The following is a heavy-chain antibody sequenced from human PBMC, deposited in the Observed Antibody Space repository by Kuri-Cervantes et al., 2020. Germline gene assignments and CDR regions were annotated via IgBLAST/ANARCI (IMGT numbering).Heavy chain of an antibody. CDR1: GYTFTSYS. V-gene: IGHV1-2*04. D-gene: IGHD6-13*01. J-gene: IGHJ3*02. CDR3: ARDGLGAAASLAFDI. CDR2: INRNSGNT. Sequence: GGSLRLSCKASGYTFTSYSMDWVRQAPGQGLEWMGWINRNSGNTGYAQKFQGWVTMTRDTSISTAYMELSRLRSDDTAVYYCARDGLGAAASLAFDIWGQGTMVTVSS.